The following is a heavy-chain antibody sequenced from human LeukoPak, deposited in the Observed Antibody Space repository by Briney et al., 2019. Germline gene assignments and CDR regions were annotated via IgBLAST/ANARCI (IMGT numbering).Heavy chain of an antibody. CDR3: VRGDSRDY. CDR2: TNSAGSTM. V-gene: IGHV3-21*01. Sequence: GGSLRLSCAASGFTFSDSTMNWVRQASGKGLEWVASTNSAGSTMHYADSVKGRLTISRDNAKNSLYLQLNSLRAEDTAVYYCVRGDSRDYWGQGTLITVSS. D-gene: IGHD3-22*01. CDR1: GFTFSDST. J-gene: IGHJ4*02.